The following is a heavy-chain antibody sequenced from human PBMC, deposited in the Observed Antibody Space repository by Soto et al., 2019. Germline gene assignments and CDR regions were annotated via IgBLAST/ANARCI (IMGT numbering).Heavy chain of an antibody. Sequence: PSETLSLTCTVSGGSISSRSYYWGWIRQPPGKGLEWIGSIYYSGSTYYNPSLKSRVTISVDTSKNQFSLKLSSVTAADTAVYYCARRYGYSFDYWGQGTLVTVSS. J-gene: IGHJ4*02. CDR3: ARRYGYSFDY. CDR2: IYYSGST. D-gene: IGHD1-1*01. CDR1: GGSISSRSYY. V-gene: IGHV4-39*01.